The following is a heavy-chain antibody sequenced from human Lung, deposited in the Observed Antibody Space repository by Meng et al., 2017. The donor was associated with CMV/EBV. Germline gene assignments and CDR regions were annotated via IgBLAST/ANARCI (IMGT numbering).Heavy chain of an antibody. J-gene: IGHJ6*02. Sequence: SXTXSLXCTVSGGSISSSSYYWGWIRQPPGRGLEWIGTIYYSGSTYYNPSLKSRVTISLDTSKNQFSLKLSSVTAADTAVYYCAREGTMVRGVYYYYYGMDVWGQGTXVTVSS. CDR2: IYYSGST. CDR1: GGSISSSSYY. CDR3: AREGTMVRGVYYYYYGMDV. V-gene: IGHV4-39*07. D-gene: IGHD3-10*01.